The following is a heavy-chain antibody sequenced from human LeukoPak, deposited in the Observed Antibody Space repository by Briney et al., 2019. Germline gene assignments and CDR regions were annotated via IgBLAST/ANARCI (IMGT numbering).Heavy chain of an antibody. CDR1: GFTFSYYW. CDR3: AREMGGSLLY. Sequence: GGSLRLSCAASGFTFSYYWMHWVRQAPGKGLVWVSRIKSYGSGIGYAGSVKGRFTISRDNAKNTLYLQMNSLRAEDTAVYYCAREMGGSLLYWGQGTLVTASS. D-gene: IGHD1-26*01. CDR2: IKSYGSGI. V-gene: IGHV3-74*01. J-gene: IGHJ4*02.